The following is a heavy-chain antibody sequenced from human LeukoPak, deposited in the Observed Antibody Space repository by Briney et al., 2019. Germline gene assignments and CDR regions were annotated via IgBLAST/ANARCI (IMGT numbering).Heavy chain of an antibody. V-gene: IGHV4-39*07. CDR1: GGSLSGYY. D-gene: IGHD5-18*01. J-gene: IGHJ4*02. CDR2: IYYSGST. Sequence: SETLSLTCAVYGGSLSGYYWGWIRQPPGKGLEWIGSIYYSGSTYYNPSLKSRVTISVDTSKNQFSLKLSSVTAADTAVYYCAREGDTAMVSVYWGQGTLVTVSS. CDR3: AREGDTAMVSVY.